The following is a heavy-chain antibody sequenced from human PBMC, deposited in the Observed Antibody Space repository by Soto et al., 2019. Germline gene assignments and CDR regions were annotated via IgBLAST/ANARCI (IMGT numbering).Heavy chain of an antibody. CDR1: GGSISSGGYY. D-gene: IGHD3-10*01. J-gene: IGHJ5*02. CDR3: ARVPGPYYYGSGSRRLFDP. V-gene: IGHV4-31*03. CDR2: IYYSGST. Sequence: SETLSLTCTVSGGSISSGGYYWSWIRQHPGKGLEWIGYIYYSGSTYYNPSLKSRVTISVDTSKNQFSLKLSSVTAADTAVYYCARVPGPYYYGSGSRRLFDPWGQGTLVTVSS.